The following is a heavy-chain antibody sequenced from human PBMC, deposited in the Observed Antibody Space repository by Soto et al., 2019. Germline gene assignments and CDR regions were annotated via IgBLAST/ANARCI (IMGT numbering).Heavy chain of an antibody. CDR2: IYYSGSV. CDR3: ARLYFGSASFRLPVDY. Sequence: SETLSLTCTVSGGSIGNYYWSWIRQPPGKGLEWIGYIYYSGSVGYNPSLKSRVSISVDTSKNQFSLSLRFVTAADTAVYYCARLYFGSASFRLPVDYWGPGTLVTVS. D-gene: IGHD3-10*01. J-gene: IGHJ4*02. V-gene: IGHV4-59*12. CDR1: GGSIGNYY.